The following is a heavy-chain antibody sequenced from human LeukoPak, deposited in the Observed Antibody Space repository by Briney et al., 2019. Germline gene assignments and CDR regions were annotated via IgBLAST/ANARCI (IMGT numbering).Heavy chain of an antibody. D-gene: IGHD6-13*01. J-gene: IGHJ4*02. CDR3: AGERGEEYSSGWYKTNYFDN. V-gene: IGHV4-39*07. Sequence: PSETLFLTCTVSGDSFSSVTDYWAWIRQPPGKGLEWIASGDYSGGTYYNPSLESRVTILADMSKNQISLKLTSVTGADTAVYYCAGERGEEYSSGWYKTNYFDNWGQGIRVTVSS. CDR1: GDSFSSVTDY. CDR2: GDYSGGT.